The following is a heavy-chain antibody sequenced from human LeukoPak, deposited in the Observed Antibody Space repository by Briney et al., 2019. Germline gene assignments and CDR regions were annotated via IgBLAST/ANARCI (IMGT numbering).Heavy chain of an antibody. Sequence: TSETLSLTCAVYGGSFSGYYWSWIRQPPGKGLEWIGEINHSGSTNYNPSLKSRVTISVDTSKNQFSLKLSSVTAADTAVYYCAREGGFGYYDFWSGYHFDYWGQGTLVTVSS. CDR3: AREGGFGYYDFWSGYHFDY. CDR1: GGSFSGYY. J-gene: IGHJ4*02. CDR2: INHSGST. D-gene: IGHD3-3*01. V-gene: IGHV4-34*01.